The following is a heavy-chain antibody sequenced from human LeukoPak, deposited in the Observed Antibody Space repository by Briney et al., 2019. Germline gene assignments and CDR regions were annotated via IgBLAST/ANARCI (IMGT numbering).Heavy chain of an antibody. J-gene: IGHJ4*02. CDR2: IWYDGSNK. CDR1: GFTFSSYG. V-gene: IGHV3-33*01. Sequence: PGRSLRLSCAASGFTFSSYGMHWVRQAPGKGLEWVAVIWYDGSNKYYADSVKGRFTISRDNSKNTLYLQMNSLGAEDTAVYYCARGLDIVVVPAATVDYWGQGTLVTVSS. D-gene: IGHD2-2*03. CDR3: ARGLDIVVVPAATVDY.